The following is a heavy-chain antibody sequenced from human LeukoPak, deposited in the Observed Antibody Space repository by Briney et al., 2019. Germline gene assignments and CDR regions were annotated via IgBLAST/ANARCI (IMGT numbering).Heavy chain of an antibody. V-gene: IGHV5-51*01. CDR3: ARSAGYYDFWSGYLH. CDR1: GYSFTSYW. CDR2: IYPGDSDT. Sequence: GESLKISCKGSGYSFTSYWIGWVRQMPGKSLEWMGIIYPGDSDTRKSPSFQGQVTISADKSISTAYLQWSSLKASDTAMYYCARSAGYYDFWSGYLHWGQGTLVTVSS. J-gene: IGHJ4*02. D-gene: IGHD3-3*01.